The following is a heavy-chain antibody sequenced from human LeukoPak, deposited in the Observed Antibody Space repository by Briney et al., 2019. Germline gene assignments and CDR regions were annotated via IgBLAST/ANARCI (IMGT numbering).Heavy chain of an antibody. Sequence: SQTLSLTCAVSGGSVSSGGYSWSWIRQPPGKGLEWIGYMYHSGSTYYNPSLKSRVTISVDRSKNQFSLKLSSVTAADTAVYYCARSLGYCSGGSCRDAFDIWGQRTMVTVSS. CDR2: MYHSGST. CDR3: ARSLGYCSGGSCRDAFDI. J-gene: IGHJ3*02. D-gene: IGHD2-15*01. CDR1: GGSVSSGGYS. V-gene: IGHV4-30-2*01.